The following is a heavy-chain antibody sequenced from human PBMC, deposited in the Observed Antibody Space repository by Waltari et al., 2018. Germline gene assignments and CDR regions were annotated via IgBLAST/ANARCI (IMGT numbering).Heavy chain of an antibody. CDR1: GYTFTNYW. CDR3: TRGYTEGTIAPEGY. Sequence: EVRLVQSGAEVKKAGESLRISCEGSGYTFTNYWISWVGQMPGKGLEWLGRIDPSDSETNYSPSLQGHVTISVDTSKSVAYLQWSSLKASDFAMYYCTRGYTEGTIAPEGYWGQGTLVTVSS. V-gene: IGHV5-10-1*03. J-gene: IGHJ4*02. CDR2: IDPSDSET. D-gene: IGHD3-16*02.